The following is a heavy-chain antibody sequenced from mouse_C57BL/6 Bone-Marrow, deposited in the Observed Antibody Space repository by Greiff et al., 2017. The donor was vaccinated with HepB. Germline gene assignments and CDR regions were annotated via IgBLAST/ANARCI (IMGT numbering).Heavy chain of an antibody. CDR2: INPSNGGT. CDR3: AIQICDYDEVDY. CDR1: GYTFTSYC. V-gene: IGHV1-53*01. D-gene: IGHD2-4*01. J-gene: IGHJ3*01. Sequence: QVQLQQSGTELVKPGASVKLSCKASGYTFTSYCMRWVKQRPGQGLEWIGNINPSNGGTNYNEKFKSKATLTVDKSSSTAYMQLSSLASEDSAVYYWAIQICDYDEVDYWGQGTVVTVSA.